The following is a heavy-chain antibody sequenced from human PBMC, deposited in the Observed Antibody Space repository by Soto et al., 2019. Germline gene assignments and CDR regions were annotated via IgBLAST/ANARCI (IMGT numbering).Heavy chain of an antibody. Sequence: SETLSLTCTVSGGSISSYYWSWIRQPAGKGLEWIGRIYTSGSTNYNPSLKSRVTMSVDTSKNQFSLKLSSVTAADTAVYYCAREVITFGGVFVYYFDYWGQGTLVTVSS. V-gene: IGHV4-4*07. CDR1: GGSISSYY. CDR2: IYTSGST. CDR3: AREVITFGGVFVYYFDY. J-gene: IGHJ4*02. D-gene: IGHD3-16*02.